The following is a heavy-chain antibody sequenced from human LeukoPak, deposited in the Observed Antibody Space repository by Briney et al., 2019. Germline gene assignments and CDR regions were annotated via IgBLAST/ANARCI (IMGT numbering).Heavy chain of an antibody. CDR2: ISASGANT. D-gene: IGHD5-18*01. Sequence: PGGSLRLSCATSGFTFSFAAMTWVRQGPGRGLEWVSLISASGANTYYAGSVRGRFTISRDNSKNTVYLQMNSLRAEDTALYYCAKDIQGVNWGQGTLVTVSS. CDR1: GFTFSFAA. J-gene: IGHJ4*02. V-gene: IGHV3-23*01. CDR3: AKDIQGVN.